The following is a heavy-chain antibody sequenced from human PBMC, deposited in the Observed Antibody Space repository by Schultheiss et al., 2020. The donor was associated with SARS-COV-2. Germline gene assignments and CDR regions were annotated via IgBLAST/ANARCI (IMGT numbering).Heavy chain of an antibody. J-gene: IGHJ4*02. CDR1: GFTFSSYS. CDR2: ISSSSSYI. D-gene: IGHD3-10*01. V-gene: IGHV3-21*01. CDR3: ARDPYGSGTYYFDY. Sequence: GGSLRLSCAASGFTFSSYSMNWVRQAPGKGLEWVSSISSSSSYIYYADSVKGRFTISRDNAKNSLYLQMNSLRAEDTAVYYCARDPYGSGTYYFDYWGQGTLVTVSS.